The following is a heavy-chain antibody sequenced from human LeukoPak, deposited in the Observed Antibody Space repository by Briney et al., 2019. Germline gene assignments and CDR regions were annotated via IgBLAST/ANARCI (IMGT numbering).Heavy chain of an antibody. CDR2: IRYDGSNK. CDR3: AKAFSSSSWYHEANWFDP. D-gene: IGHD6-13*01. CDR1: GFTFRSYG. Sequence: GGSLRLSCAASGFTFRSYGMHWGRQAPGKGLGRVAFIRYDGSNKYYADSLKRRFTISRDNSKNTLYLQMNSLRAEDTAVYYCAKAFSSSSWYHEANWFDPWGQGTLVTVSS. V-gene: IGHV3-30*02. J-gene: IGHJ5*02.